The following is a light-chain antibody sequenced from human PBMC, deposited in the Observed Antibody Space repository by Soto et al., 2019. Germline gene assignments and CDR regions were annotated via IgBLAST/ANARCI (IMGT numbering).Light chain of an antibody. Sequence: DIRMNQSRSTLSASIGDRVTVTCRASPSISKYLAWFQQKPGKAPNLLIYDASSWKSGVPSRFSGRGSGTEFTLTISSLQPDDFAVYYCQQYNNWPPGGPITFGQGTRLEI. CDR3: QQYNNWPPGGPIT. J-gene: IGKJ5*01. CDR1: PSISKY. V-gene: IGKV1-5*01. CDR2: DAS.